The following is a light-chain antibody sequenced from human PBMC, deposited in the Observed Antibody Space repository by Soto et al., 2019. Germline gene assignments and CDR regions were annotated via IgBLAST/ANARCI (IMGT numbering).Light chain of an antibody. CDR2: GAS. CDR3: QQYGSSPTWT. CDR1: QSVSSSY. J-gene: IGKJ1*01. V-gene: IGKV3-20*01. Sequence: EIVLTQSPGTLSLSPGERATLSCTAIQSVSSSYLAWYQQKPGQAPRLLIYGASSRATGIPDRFSGSGSGTDFTLTISRLEPEDFAVYYCQQYGSSPTWTFGQGTKVDIK.